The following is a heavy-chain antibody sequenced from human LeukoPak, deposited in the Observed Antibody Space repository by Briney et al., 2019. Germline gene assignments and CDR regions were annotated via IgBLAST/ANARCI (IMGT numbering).Heavy chain of an antibody. V-gene: IGHV3-48*01. J-gene: IGHJ4*02. CDR2: ISSSSNKV. Sequence: GGSLRLSCAASGFAISDYSMNWVRQVPGKGLEWVSYISSSSNKVYYADSVKGRFTISRDNSKNTLYLQMNSLRAEDTAVYYCARDYCSSTSCLFDYWGQGTLVTVSS. CDR1: GFAISDYS. CDR3: ARDYCSSTSCLFDY. D-gene: IGHD2-2*01.